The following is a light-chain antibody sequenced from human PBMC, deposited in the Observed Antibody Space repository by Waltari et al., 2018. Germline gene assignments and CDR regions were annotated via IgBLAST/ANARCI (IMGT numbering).Light chain of an antibody. V-gene: IGKV2-30*02. Sequence: SLVHSDGNTYVSWCQQRPGQSPRRLSYKVSNRDSGVPDRCSGSGSGTDFTLKSSRVEAEDVGVYYCMQGTHWPPWTFGQGTKVEIQ. CDR1: SLVHSDGNTY. J-gene: IGKJ1*01. CDR3: MQGTHWPPWT. CDR2: KVS.